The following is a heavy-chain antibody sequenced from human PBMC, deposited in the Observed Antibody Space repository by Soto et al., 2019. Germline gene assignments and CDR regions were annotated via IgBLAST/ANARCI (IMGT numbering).Heavy chain of an antibody. CDR3: ASSRSSSSPGNSAY. CDR2: MNPNSGNT. V-gene: IGHV1-8*01. D-gene: IGHD6-6*01. Sequence: ASVKVSCKASGYTVTSYDINWVRQATGQGLEWMGWMNPNSGNTGYSHKFQGRVSMTRDTSISTAYMELSSLRSEDTAVYYCASSRSSSSPGNSAYSGKRSLVTVSS. J-gene: IGHJ4*02. CDR1: GYTVTSYD.